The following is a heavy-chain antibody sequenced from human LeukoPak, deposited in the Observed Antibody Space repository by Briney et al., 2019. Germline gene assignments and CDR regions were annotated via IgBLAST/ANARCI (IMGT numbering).Heavy chain of an antibody. CDR2: IIPILGIA. J-gene: IGHJ4*02. Sequence: SVKVSCKASGGTFSSYAISWVRQAPGQGLEWMGRIIPILGIANYAQKFQGRVTITADKSTSTAYMELSSLRSEDTAVYYCARVVPAAEDAGPPDYWGQGTLVTVSS. D-gene: IGHD2-2*01. CDR3: ARVVPAAEDAGPPDY. CDR1: GGTFSSYA. V-gene: IGHV1-69*04.